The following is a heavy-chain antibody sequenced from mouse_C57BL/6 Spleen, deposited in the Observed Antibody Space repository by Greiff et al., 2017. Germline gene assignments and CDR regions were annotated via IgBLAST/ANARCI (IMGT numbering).Heavy chain of an antibody. V-gene: IGHV1-80*01. J-gene: IGHJ2*01. Sequence: VQLQQSGPELVKPGASVKISCKASGYAFSSSWMNWVKQRHGKGLAWIGRIYPGDGGNNYNGKFKGKATLTADKSSSTAYMQLSSLTSEDSAVYFCSRSRWDVGHFDFWGQGTTLTVSS. CDR2: IYPGDGGN. CDR3: SRSRWDVGHFDF. D-gene: IGHD4-1*01. CDR1: GYAFSSSW.